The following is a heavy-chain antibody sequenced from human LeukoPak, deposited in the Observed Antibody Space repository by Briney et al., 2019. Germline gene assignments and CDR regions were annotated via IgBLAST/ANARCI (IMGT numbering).Heavy chain of an antibody. CDR2: INHSGST. J-gene: IGHJ4*02. V-gene: IGHV4-34*01. CDR3: ARLPHYYDSSGRQSRRGY. CDR1: GGSFSGYY. Sequence: ASETLSLTCAVYGGSFSGYYWSWIRQPPGKGLEWIGEINHSGSTNYDPSLKSRVIISVDTSKNQFSLKLSSVTAADTAVYYCARLPHYYDSSGRQSRRGYWGQGTLVTVSS. D-gene: IGHD3-22*01.